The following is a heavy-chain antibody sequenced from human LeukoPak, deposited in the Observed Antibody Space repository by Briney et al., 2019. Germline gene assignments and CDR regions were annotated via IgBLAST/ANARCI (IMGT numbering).Heavy chain of an antibody. CDR3: VSLARIVDDY. D-gene: IGHD2-21*01. Sequence: PGGSLRLSCAASGFTFSSYAMSWVRQAPGEGLEWVSSISGSGVSTFYADSVKGRFTISRDSSKNTLYLQMTSLRAEATAVYYCVSLARIVDDYWGQGTLVTVSS. CDR2: ISGSGVST. CDR1: GFTFSSYA. J-gene: IGHJ4*02. V-gene: IGHV3-23*01.